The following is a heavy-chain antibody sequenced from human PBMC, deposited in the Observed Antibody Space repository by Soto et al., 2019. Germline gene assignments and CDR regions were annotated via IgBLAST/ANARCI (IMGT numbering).Heavy chain of an antibody. V-gene: IGHV3-48*02. J-gene: IGHJ4*02. CDR1: GFSLRGYS. Sequence: EVQLVESGGGLVQPGGSLRLSCAASGFSLRGYSMSWVRQAPGKGLEWISYISDRKSIHAESVKGRFTISRDNAKNSVFLQMSSLGEDDTAVYYCARGAGYGDYGGYWGQGTLVSVSS. D-gene: IGHD4-17*01. CDR3: ARGAGYGDYGGY. CDR2: ISDRKSI.